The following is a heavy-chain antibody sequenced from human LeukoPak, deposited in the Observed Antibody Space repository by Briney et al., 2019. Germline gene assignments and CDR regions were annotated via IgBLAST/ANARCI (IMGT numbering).Heavy chain of an antibody. V-gene: IGHV3-30*02. CDR2: IRYDGSSK. CDR1: GFTSSSYS. CDR3: AINMVTQGEYRQH. Sequence: GGSLRLSCAASGFTSSSYSMHWVRQAPGKGLEWLAFIRYDGSSKYYTDSVKGRFTISRDNSKNTMYLQMNSLRAEDTGVYYCAINMVTQGEYRQHWAESTLLRVSS. J-gene: IGHJ1*01. D-gene: IGHD2-21*02.